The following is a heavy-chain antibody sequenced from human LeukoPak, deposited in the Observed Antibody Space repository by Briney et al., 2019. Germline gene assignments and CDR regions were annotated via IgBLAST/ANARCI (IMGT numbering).Heavy chain of an antibody. CDR2: ISRSGGST. V-gene: IGHV3-23*01. J-gene: IGHJ4*02. Sequence: PGGSLRLSCAASGFTFSSYAMSWVRQAPGKGLEWVSAISRSGGSTYYADSVKGRFTISRDNSKNTLYLQMNSLRAEDTAVYYCAKDRRMAVAGTTFDYWGQGTLVTVSS. D-gene: IGHD6-19*01. CDR3: AKDRRMAVAGTTFDY. CDR1: GFTFSSYA.